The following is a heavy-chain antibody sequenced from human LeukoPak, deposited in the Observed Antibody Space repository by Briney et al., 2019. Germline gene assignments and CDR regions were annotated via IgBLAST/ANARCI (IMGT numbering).Heavy chain of an antibody. D-gene: IGHD2-2*01. CDR3: ARGREVPAGNWFDP. CDR2: MNPNSGNT. V-gene: IGHV1-8*03. Sequence: ASVKVSCKASGYTFTSYDINWVRQATGQGLEWMGWMNPNSGNTGYARKFQGRVTITRNTSISTAYMELSSLRSEDTAVYYCARGREVPAGNWFDPWGQGTLVTVSS. J-gene: IGHJ5*02. CDR1: GYTFTSYD.